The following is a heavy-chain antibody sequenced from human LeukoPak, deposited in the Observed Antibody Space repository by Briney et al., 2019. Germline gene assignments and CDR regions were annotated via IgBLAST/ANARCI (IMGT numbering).Heavy chain of an antibody. CDR2: ISYDGSNK. CDR1: GFTFSSYA. CDR3: APRPTPALDY. V-gene: IGHV3-30-3*01. D-gene: IGHD4-17*01. Sequence: GGSLRLSCAASGFTFSSYAMHWVRQAPGKGLEWVAVISYDGSNKYYADSVKGRFTISRDNSKNTLYLQMNSLRAEDTAVYYCAPRPTPALDYWGQGTLVTVSS. J-gene: IGHJ4*02.